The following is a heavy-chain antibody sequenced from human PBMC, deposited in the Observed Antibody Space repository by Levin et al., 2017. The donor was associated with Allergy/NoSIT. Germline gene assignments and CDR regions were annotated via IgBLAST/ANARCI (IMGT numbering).Heavy chain of an antibody. J-gene: IGHJ3*02. CDR2: ISVFNGNT. Sequence: ASVKVSCKASGYSFTDYGISWVRQAPGQGLEWLAWISVFNGNTDYAQNFQGRVTLNTDISTSTANMELSSLTPDDTAMYYWVRDAQFKWSLDRADGLDIWGQGTMVTVSS. CDR3: VRDAQFKWSLDRADGLDI. CDR1: GYSFTDYG. D-gene: IGHD2-15*01. V-gene: IGHV1-18*01.